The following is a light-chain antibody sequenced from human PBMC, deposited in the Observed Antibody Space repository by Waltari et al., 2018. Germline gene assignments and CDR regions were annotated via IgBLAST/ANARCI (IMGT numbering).Light chain of an antibody. Sequence: QAGLTQPPSVSKGLGQTATLTCTGNINNVGNQGAAWLQQHQGHPPKLLSYRTDDRPSGISERFAAFRSGNTASLMISGLQPKDEGDYYCLAWDSSLTVWMFGGGTKLTVL. CDR3: LAWDSSLTVWM. CDR1: INNVGNQG. V-gene: IGLV10-54*04. J-gene: IGLJ3*02. CDR2: RTD.